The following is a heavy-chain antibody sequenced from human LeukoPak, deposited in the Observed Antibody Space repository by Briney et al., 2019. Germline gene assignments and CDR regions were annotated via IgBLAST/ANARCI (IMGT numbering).Heavy chain of an antibody. D-gene: IGHD6-19*01. CDR3: ARGKVAGTYYFDY. Sequence: SETLSLTCAGYGESFSGYYWSWIRQPPGKGLEWIGEINHSGSTNYNPSLKSRVTISVDTSKNQFSLKLSSVTAADTAVYYCARGKVAGTYYFDYWGQGTLVTVSS. J-gene: IGHJ4*02. CDR2: INHSGST. CDR1: GESFSGYY. V-gene: IGHV4-34*01.